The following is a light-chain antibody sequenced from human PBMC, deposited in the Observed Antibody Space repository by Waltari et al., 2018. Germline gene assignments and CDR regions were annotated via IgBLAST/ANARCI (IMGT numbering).Light chain of an antibody. CDR2: LGS. CDR3: MQALQTPTT. J-gene: IGKJ1*01. Sequence: DIVMTQSPLSLPVTPRAPASISCRSNQSLLHSNGYNYLDWYLQKPGQSPQLLIYLGSNRASGVPDRFSGSGSGTDFTLKISRVEAEDVGVYYCMQALQTPTTFGQGTKVEIK. V-gene: IGKV2-28*01. CDR1: QSLLHSNGYNY.